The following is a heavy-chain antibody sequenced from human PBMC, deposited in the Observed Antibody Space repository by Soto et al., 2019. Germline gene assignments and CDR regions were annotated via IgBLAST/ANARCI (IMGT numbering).Heavy chain of an antibody. CDR2: ISYDGSNK. J-gene: IGHJ6*02. V-gene: IGHV3-30-3*01. Sequence: GGSLRLSCAASGFTFSSYAMHWVRQAPGKGLEWVAVISYDGSNKYYADSVKGRFTISRDNSKNTLYLQMNSLRAEDTAVYYCARVGATGDYYYYYGMDVWGQGTTGTVSS. CDR3: ARVGATGDYYYYYGMDV. D-gene: IGHD1-26*01. CDR1: GFTFSSYA.